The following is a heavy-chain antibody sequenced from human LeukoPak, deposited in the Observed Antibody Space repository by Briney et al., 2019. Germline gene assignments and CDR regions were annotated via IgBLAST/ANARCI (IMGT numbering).Heavy chain of an antibody. CDR3: ARVTTVVTPYYFDY. J-gene: IGHJ4*02. CDR2: IYHSGST. CDR1: GGSISSGYY. Sequence: PSETLSLICAVSGGSISSGYYWGWIRPSPGKGLEWIGMIYHSGSTNYNPSLKSRVTISVDTSKNQFSLKLSSVTAADTAVYYCARVTTVVTPYYFDYWGQGTLVTVSS. V-gene: IGHV4-38-2*01. D-gene: IGHD4-23*01.